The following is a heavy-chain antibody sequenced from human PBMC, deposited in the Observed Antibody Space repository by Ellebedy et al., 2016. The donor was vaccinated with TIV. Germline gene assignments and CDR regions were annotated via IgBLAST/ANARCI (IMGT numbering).Heavy chain of an antibody. CDR2: LYGSGRGI. Sequence: GESLKISCAASGFSFSSSAMSWVRQGPGKGLEGVSGLYGSGRGIFYSDSVRGRFTVSRDNSKNTLYLQMNSLRAEDTALYSCARGQPWGAPDYWGQGTLVSVSS. CDR3: ARGQPWGAPDY. D-gene: IGHD3-16*01. V-gene: IGHV3-23*01. CDR1: GFSFSSSA. J-gene: IGHJ4*02.